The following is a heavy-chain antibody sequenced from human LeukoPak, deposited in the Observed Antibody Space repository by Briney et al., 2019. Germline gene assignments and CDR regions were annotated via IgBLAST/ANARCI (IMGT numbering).Heavy chain of an antibody. CDR1: GFTFSSYA. J-gene: IGHJ4*02. V-gene: IGHV3-23*01. CDR2: ISGSGGST. D-gene: IGHD3-10*01. Sequence: GGSLRLSCAASGFTFSSYAMSWVRQAPGKGLEWVSAISGSGGSTYYADSAKGRFTISRDNSKNTLYLQMNSLRAEDTAVYYCAKDFQTYYYGSGSFDYWGQGTLVTVSS. CDR3: AKDFQTYYYGSGSFDY.